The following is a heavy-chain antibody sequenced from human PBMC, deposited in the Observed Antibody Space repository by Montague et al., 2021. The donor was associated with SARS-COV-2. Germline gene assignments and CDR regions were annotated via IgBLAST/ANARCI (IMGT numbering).Heavy chain of an antibody. CDR1: GGSISSYY. D-gene: IGHD5-24*01. CDR3: ARGDVEMATIKSGGPFYHFDY. J-gene: IGHJ4*02. Sequence: SETLSLTCTVSGGSISSYYWSWIRQPPGKGLEWIGYIYYSGSTNYNPSXXGAVTISVDTSKNQFSLKLSSVTAADTAVYYCARGDVEMATIKSGGPFYHFDYWGQGTLVTVSS. CDR2: IYYSGST. V-gene: IGHV4-59*13.